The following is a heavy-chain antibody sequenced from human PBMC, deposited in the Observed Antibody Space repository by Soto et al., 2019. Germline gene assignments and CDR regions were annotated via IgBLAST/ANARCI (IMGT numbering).Heavy chain of an antibody. D-gene: IGHD3-10*01. CDR3: ARQGFGPLHGLVDV. CDR1: GGSISSYY. J-gene: IGHJ6*02. V-gene: IGHV4-59*08. CDR2: VHHSWGS. Sequence: QVQLQESGPGLVKPSETLSLSCTVSGGSISSYYWSWFRQSPGKRMEWIGYVHHSWGSSYNPSLLSRVAFSLDTSKSQFSLKVTSVTATATPVYYCARQGFGPLHGLVDVWGHGTTVTVSS.